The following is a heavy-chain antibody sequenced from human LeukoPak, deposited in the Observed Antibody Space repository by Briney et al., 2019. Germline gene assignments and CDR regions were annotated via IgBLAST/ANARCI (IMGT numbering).Heavy chain of an antibody. J-gene: IGHJ4*02. Sequence: PGGSLRLSCAASGFTFSSYSMNWVRQAPGKGLEWVSSISSSSSYIYYADSVKGRFTISRDNAKNSLYLQMNSLRAEDTAVYFCARVGVGSTKYFDYWGQGSLVTVSP. CDR1: GFTFSSYS. CDR3: ARVGVGSTKYFDY. CDR2: ISSSSSYI. D-gene: IGHD2-2*01. V-gene: IGHV3-21*01.